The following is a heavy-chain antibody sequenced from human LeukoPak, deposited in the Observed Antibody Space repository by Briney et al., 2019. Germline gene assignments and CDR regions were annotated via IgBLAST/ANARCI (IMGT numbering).Heavy chain of an antibody. D-gene: IGHD2-2*01. CDR2: IKQDGSET. Sequence: PGGSLRLSCAACGFTFSSYLMSWVRQAPGKGLEWVGNIKQDGSETYFVDSVKGRFTIPRDNAKNSLYLQMNSLRAEDTAVYYCARDAMSRTADYWGQGTLVTVSS. V-gene: IGHV3-7*01. CDR1: GFTFSSYL. J-gene: IGHJ4*02. CDR3: ARDAMSRTADY.